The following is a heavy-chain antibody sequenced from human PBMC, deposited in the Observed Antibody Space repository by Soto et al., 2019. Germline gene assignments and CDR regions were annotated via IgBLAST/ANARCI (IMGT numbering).Heavy chain of an antibody. V-gene: IGHV4-39*01. Sequence: QLQLQESGPGLVKPSETLSLTCTVSGGSISSSSYYWGWLRQPPGKGLEWIGSIYDSGSTYYNPSLKSRFTISVDTAKNQLSLKLSSVTAADTAVYYCARLDVSAGTGSFDYWGQGTLVTVSS. CDR1: GGSISSSSYY. D-gene: IGHD6-13*01. J-gene: IGHJ4*02. CDR2: IYDSGST. CDR3: ARLDVSAGTGSFDY.